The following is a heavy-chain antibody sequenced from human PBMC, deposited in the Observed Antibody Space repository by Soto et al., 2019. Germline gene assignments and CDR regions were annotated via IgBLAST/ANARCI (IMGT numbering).Heavy chain of an antibody. CDR3: AKDRAQRDYGDYGSRRKGPNWFDP. D-gene: IGHD4-17*01. Sequence: GGSLRLSCAASGFTFSSYAMSWVRQAPGKGLEWVSAISGSGGSTYYADSVKGRFTISRDNSKNTLYLQMNSLRAEDTAVYYCAKDRAQRDYGDYGSRRKGPNWFDPWGQGTLVTVSS. J-gene: IGHJ5*02. CDR2: ISGSGGST. CDR1: GFTFSSYA. V-gene: IGHV3-23*01.